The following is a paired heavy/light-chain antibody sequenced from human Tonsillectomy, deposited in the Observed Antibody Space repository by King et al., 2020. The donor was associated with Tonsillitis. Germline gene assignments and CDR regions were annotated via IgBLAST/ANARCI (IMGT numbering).Heavy chain of an antibody. CDR2: ISSISTTI. D-gene: IGHD1-26*01. Sequence: EVQLVESGGGLVQRGGSLRLSCGASGFTFSSYNMNWVRQAPGKGLEWVSHISSISTTIYYADSVKGRFTISRDNAKNSLYLQMNSLRAEDTAVYYCARDRTGGSPGGIWGQGTMVTVSS. CDR1: GFTFSSYN. CDR3: ARDRTGGSPGGI. V-gene: IGHV3-48*01. J-gene: IGHJ3*02.
Light chain of an antibody. CDR1: SSDVGGYNY. J-gene: IGLJ3*02. CDR3: SSYTSSSTWV. V-gene: IGLV2-14*01. CDR2: GVS. Sequence: QSALTQPASVSGSPGQSITISCTGTSSDVGGYNYVSWYQHHPGKAPKLMIYGVSNRPSGVSNRFSGSKSGNTASLTISGLQAEDEADYYCSSYTSSSTWVFGGGTKLTVL.